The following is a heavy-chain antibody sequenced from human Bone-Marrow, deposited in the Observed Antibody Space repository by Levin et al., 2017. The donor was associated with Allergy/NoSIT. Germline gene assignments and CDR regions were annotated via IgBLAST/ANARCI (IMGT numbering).Heavy chain of an antibody. V-gene: IGHV3-33*01. CDR2: IWTDGSDQ. Sequence: PGGSLRLSCAASGFPFRNYGMHWARQAAGKGLEWVAVIWTDGSDQRYADSVKGRFIISRANSANTRYLQMNSLEAGGRATYVCARDGYSGFNVRSIDVWGHGTIVTVSS. D-gene: IGHD5-12*01. CDR1: GFPFRNYG. J-gene: IGHJ3*01. CDR3: ARDGYSGFNVRSIDV.